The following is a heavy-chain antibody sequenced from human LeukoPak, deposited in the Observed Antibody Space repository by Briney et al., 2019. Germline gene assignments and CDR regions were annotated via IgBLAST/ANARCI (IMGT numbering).Heavy chain of an antibody. J-gene: IGHJ4*02. CDR3: ARGNDSPYVHTFDY. D-gene: IGHD1-1*01. CDR1: GLRFGSYW. CDR2: MNQDGSEK. Sequence: PGGSLRLSCAASGLRFGSYWMNWVRQAPGKGLEWVANMNQDGSEKNYVDSVKGRFTISRDNTKNSLFLQMDSLRAEDTAFYYCARGNDSPYVHTFDYWGQGTLVTVSS. V-gene: IGHV3-7*03.